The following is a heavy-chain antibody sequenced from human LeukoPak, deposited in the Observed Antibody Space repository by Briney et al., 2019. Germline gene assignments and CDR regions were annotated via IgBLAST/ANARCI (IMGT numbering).Heavy chain of an antibody. D-gene: IGHD1-14*01. Sequence: GGSLRLSCAASGLIFSSYWISGVRQAPAKGLEWVANIKQDGSEKYYVDSVKGRFTISRDNAKNALYLQMNSLRAEDTAVYYCESTTPIDFWGQGTLVTVSS. V-gene: IGHV3-7*01. CDR1: GLIFSSYW. J-gene: IGHJ4*02. CDR2: IKQDGSEK. CDR3: ESTTPIDF.